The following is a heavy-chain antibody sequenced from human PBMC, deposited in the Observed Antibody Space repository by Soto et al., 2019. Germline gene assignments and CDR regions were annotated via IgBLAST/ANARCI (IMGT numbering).Heavy chain of an antibody. CDR3: VPTLYVDYTKPVFDY. V-gene: IGHV3-73*01. CDR1: GFTFGGSA. Sequence: EVQLVESGGGLVQPGGSLKLSCAASGFTFGGSAMHWVRQASGKGLEWIGHVRTNTNNYATIYAASVKGRFTISRDDSQNTAYLQMNRLQTEDTAVYYCVPTLYVDYTKPVFDYWGRGTLVTVSS. CDR2: VRTNTNNYAT. D-gene: IGHD4-17*01. J-gene: IGHJ4*02.